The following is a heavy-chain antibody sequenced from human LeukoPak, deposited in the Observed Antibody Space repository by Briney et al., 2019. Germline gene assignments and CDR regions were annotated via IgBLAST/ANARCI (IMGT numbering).Heavy chain of an antibody. CDR1: GGSFRGYY. CDR3: ARKIPAGPFNWFDP. Sequence: SETLSLTCAVYGGSFRGYYWSWIREPPGKGLEWIGEIKHSGSTNYNPSLKSPVTISVDTSQNQFYLKLSSVTAADTAVYYCARKIPAGPFNWFDPWGQGTLVTVSS. CDR2: IKHSGST. V-gene: IGHV4-34*01. J-gene: IGHJ5*02. D-gene: IGHD2-2*01.